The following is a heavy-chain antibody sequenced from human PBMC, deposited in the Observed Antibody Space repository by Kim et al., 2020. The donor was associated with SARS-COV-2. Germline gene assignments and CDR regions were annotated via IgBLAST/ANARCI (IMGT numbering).Heavy chain of an antibody. J-gene: IGHJ5*02. Sequence: TNYNHSLKRRLTMSVDPPKDQFCLKLSSVTAADTAVYYCARSGRFEGWFDPWGQGTLVTVSS. V-gene: IGHV4-59*10. D-gene: IGHD3-10*01. CDR3: ARSGRFEGWFDP. CDR2: T.